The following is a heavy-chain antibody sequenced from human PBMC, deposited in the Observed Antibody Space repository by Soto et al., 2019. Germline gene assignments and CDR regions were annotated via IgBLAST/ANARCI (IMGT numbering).Heavy chain of an antibody. V-gene: IGHV4-59*08. D-gene: IGHD6-6*01. CDR3: ARTSYSSSSSYDY. J-gene: IGHJ4*02. CDR1: GGSISSYY. Sequence: SETLSLTCTVSGGSISSYYWSWIRQPPGKGLEWIGYIYYSGSTNYNPSLKSRVTISVDTSKNQFSLKLSSVTAADTAVYYCARTSYSSSSSYDYWGQGTLVTVSS. CDR2: IYYSGST.